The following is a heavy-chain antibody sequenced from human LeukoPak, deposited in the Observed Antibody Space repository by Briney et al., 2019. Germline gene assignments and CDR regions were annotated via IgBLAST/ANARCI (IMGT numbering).Heavy chain of an antibody. CDR3: ARVITPMVVEDAFDI. CDR2: INNDGSTT. D-gene: IGHD5-18*01. Sequence: GGSLRLSCAASGFTVSNYWMHWVRQAPGKGLVWVSRINNDGSTTTYADSVKGRFTVSRDNAKNTLYLQMNSLRAEDTAVYYCARVITPMVVEDAFDIWGQGTMVTVSS. J-gene: IGHJ3*02. CDR1: GFTVSNYW. V-gene: IGHV3-74*01.